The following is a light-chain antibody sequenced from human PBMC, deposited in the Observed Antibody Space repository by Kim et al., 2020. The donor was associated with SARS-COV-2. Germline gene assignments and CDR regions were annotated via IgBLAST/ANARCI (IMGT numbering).Light chain of an antibody. CDR3: QQYNYWPPLT. CDR2: GAS. CDR1: QSVRTN. Sequence: VPPGEHTPLTCAASQSVRTNLAWYQKKPGQPPRLLIHGASTRARGVPARFSGSGSGTEFTLTITGLQSEDFAIYYCQQYNYWPPLTFGGGTKLEI. V-gene: IGKV3-15*01. J-gene: IGKJ4*01.